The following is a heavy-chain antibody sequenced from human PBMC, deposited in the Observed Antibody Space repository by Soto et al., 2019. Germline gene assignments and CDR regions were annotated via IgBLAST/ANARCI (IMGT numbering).Heavy chain of an antibody. V-gene: IGHV1-69*13. Sequence: SVKVSCKASGGTFGSYAISWVRQAPGQGLEWMGGIIPIFGTANYAQKFQGRVTITADESTSTAYMELSSLRSEDTAVYYCARDGGYCSSTSCSLYYYYGMDVWGQGTTVTVSS. CDR1: GGTFGSYA. CDR3: ARDGGYCSSTSCSLYYYYGMDV. D-gene: IGHD2-2*01. J-gene: IGHJ6*02. CDR2: IIPIFGTA.